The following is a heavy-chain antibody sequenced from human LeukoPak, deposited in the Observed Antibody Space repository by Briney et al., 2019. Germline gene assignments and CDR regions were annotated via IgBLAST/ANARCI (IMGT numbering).Heavy chain of an antibody. CDR1: GYTFTGYY. J-gene: IGHJ6*02. V-gene: IGHV1-8*02. D-gene: IGHD3-10*01. CDR3: ARGPTLVRGVIMPDSVGGMDV. Sequence: ASMKVSCKASGYTFTGYYMHWVRQAPGQGLEWMGWMNPNSGNTRYAQKVQGRITMTRDTSISTAYMELSSLRSEDTAVYYCARGPTLVRGVIMPDSVGGMDVWGQGTTVTVSS. CDR2: MNPNSGNT.